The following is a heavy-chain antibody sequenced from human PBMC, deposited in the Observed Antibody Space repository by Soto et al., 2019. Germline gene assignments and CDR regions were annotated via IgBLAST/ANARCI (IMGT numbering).Heavy chain of an antibody. CDR1: GFPFSSYS. D-gene: IGHD3-10*01. Sequence: GGSLRLSCAASGFPFSSYSMNWVRQAPGKGLERVSYISSSNSPIYYADTVKGRFTISRDNAKNSLFLQMNCLRAADTAVYYCARDNGYYGSGSYCMDVWGQGTTVTVSS. J-gene: IGHJ6*02. CDR3: ARDNGYYGSGSYCMDV. CDR2: ISSSNSPI. V-gene: IGHV3-48*01.